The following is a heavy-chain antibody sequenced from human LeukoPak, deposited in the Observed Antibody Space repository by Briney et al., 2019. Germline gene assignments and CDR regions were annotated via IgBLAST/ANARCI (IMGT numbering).Heavy chain of an antibody. CDR2: ISAYNGNT. D-gene: IGHD1-26*01. J-gene: IGHJ2*01. CDR3: ARGPYSGSYFWYFDL. CDR1: GYTFTSYG. V-gene: IGHV1-18*01. Sequence: GDTVSVSCKASGYTFTSYGISWGREAPGQGLEGMGWISAYNGNTNYAQKLQCRVTMTTDTSTSTAYMELRSLRSDDTAVYYCARGPYSGSYFWYFDLWGRGTLVTVSS.